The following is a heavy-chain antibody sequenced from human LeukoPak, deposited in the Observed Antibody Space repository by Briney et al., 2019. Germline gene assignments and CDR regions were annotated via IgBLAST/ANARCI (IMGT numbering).Heavy chain of an antibody. D-gene: IGHD3-3*01. CDR3: ARGSYYDFWSGYRKYNWFDP. V-gene: IGHV4-34*01. J-gene: IGHJ5*02. CDR2: INHSGST. CDR1: GITFGDAW. Sequence: PGGSLRLSCAASGITFGDAWMSWVRQAPAKGLEWIGEINHSGSTNYNPSLKSRVTISVDTSKNQFSLKLSSVTAADTAVYYCARGSYYDFWSGYRKYNWFDPWGQGTLVTVSS.